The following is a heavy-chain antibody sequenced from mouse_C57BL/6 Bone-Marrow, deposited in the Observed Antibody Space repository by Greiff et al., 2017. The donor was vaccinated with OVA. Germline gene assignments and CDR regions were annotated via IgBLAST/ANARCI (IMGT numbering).Heavy chain of an antibody. CDR3: ARENYGSSYPLDY. J-gene: IGHJ2*01. Sequence: QVQLQQPGAELVRPGSSVKLSCKASGYTFTSYWMHWVKQRPIQGLEWIGNIDPYDSETHYNQKFKDKATLTVDKSSSTAYMQLSSLTSEYSAVYYCARENYGSSYPLDYWGQGTTLTVSS. D-gene: IGHD1-1*01. V-gene: IGHV1-52*01. CDR1: GYTFTSYW. CDR2: IDPYDSET.